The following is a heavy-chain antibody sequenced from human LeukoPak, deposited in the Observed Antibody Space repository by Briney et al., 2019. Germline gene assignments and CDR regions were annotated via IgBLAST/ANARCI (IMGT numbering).Heavy chain of an antibody. Sequence: SSQTLSLTCTVSGGSISSGSYYWSWIRQPAGKGLEWIGRIYTSGSTNYNPSLKSRVTISVDTSKNQFSLKLSSVTAADTAVYYCARGLWELPDYWGQGTLVTVSS. CDR2: IYTSGST. D-gene: IGHD1-26*01. CDR3: ARGLWELPDY. CDR1: GGSISSGSYY. J-gene: IGHJ4*02. V-gene: IGHV4-61*02.